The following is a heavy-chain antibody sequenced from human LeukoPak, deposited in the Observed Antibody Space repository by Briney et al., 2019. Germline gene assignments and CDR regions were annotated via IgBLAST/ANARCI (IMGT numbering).Heavy chain of an antibody. CDR2: XXTSGST. D-gene: IGHD3-22*01. CDR3: ARDRDYYDSSGYWTPLDY. CDR1: GGSISSYY. J-gene: IGHJ4*02. Sequence: SETLSLTCTVSGGSISSYYWSWIRQPAGKGLEXXXXXXTSGSTNYNPSLKSRVTMSGDTSKNQLSLKLRSVTAADTAVYYCARDRDYYDSSGYWTPLDYWGQGTLVTVSS. V-gene: IGHV4-4*07.